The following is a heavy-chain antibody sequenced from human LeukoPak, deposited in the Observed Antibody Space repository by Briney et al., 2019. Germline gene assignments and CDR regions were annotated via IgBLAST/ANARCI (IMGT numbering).Heavy chain of an antibody. CDR1: GFTFSSYA. CDR3: AKATRWLQSPDAFDI. J-gene: IGHJ3*02. CDR2: ISYDGSNK. V-gene: IGHV3-30-3*01. D-gene: IGHD5-24*01. Sequence: HPGGSLRLSCAASGFTFSSYAMHWVRQAPGKGLEWVAVISYDGSNKYYADSVKGRFTISRDNSKNTLYLQMNSLRAEDTAVYYCAKATRWLQSPDAFDIWGQGTMVTVSS.